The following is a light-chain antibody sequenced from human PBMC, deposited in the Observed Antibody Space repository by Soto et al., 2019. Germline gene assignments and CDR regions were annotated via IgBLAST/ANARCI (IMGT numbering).Light chain of an antibody. Sequence: AFLLTQSPSSLSASVGDRVTITCRASQGISNALAWYQQKPGEAPKLLIEDASNLENGVPSRFSSSGSGTDFSLTIDSLQPEDFATYYCQQFHNYPVSFGGGTKVEIK. CDR2: DAS. CDR1: QGISNA. V-gene: IGKV1D-13*01. CDR3: QQFHNYPVS. J-gene: IGKJ4*01.